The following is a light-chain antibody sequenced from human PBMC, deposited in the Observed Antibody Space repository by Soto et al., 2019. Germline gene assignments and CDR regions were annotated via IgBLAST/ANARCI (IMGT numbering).Light chain of an antibody. V-gene: IGLV2-14*01. CDR2: DVR. CDR3: SSYTTISTYV. Sequence: QSALTQPDSVSGSPGQSITISCTGTSRDVGGYNYVSWYQQHPGKAPELMIYDVRNRPSGVSNRFSGSKSVNPASLTISGLQAEDDADYYCSSYTTISTYVFGPGTKVTVL. J-gene: IGLJ1*01. CDR1: SRDVGGYNY.